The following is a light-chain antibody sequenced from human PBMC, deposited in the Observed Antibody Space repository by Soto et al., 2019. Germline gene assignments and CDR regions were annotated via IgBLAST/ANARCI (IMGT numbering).Light chain of an antibody. CDR1: SSDIGGYNH. CDR3: TSYRSCINFRV. V-gene: IGLV2-14*01. Sequence: QSVLTQPASVSGSPGQSITISCTGTSSDIGGYNHVSWYQQHPGKAPKLMIYDVTNRPSGVSNRFSASKSGNTASLTISGLQAEDEADYYCTSYRSCINFRVFGTGTKLTVL. CDR2: DVT. J-gene: IGLJ1*01.